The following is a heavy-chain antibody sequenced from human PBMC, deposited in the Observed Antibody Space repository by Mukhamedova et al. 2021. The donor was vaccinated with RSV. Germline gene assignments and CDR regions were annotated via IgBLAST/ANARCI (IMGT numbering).Heavy chain of an antibody. CDR3: ARVRGFPIAVGAYFDY. V-gene: IGHV3-30*01. CDR1: STFV. Sequence: STFVMHWVRQAPGKGLEWVAVISYDGTHEYYADSVKGRFTISRDNSKNTLFLQMNSLRADDTAMYYCARVRGFPIAVGAYFDYWG. J-gene: IGHJ4*01. D-gene: IGHD6-19*01. CDR2: ISYDGTHE.